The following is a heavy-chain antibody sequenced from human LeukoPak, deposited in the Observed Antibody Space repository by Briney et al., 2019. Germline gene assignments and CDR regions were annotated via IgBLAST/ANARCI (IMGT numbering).Heavy chain of an antibody. J-gene: IGHJ4*02. CDR1: GFTFDDYA. V-gene: IGHV3-9*01. CDR3: AKDGGY. Sequence: GGSLRLSCAASGFTFDDYAMHWVRQAPGKGLEWVSGISWNSGSIGYADSVKGRFTISRDNAKNSLYLQMNSLRAEDTALYYCAKDGGYWGQGTLATVSS. CDR2: ISWNSGSI. D-gene: IGHD4-23*01.